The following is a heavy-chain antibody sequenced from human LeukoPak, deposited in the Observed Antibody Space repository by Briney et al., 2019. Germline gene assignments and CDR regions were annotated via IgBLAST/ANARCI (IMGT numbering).Heavy chain of an antibody. D-gene: IGHD3-10*01. Sequence: GGSLRLSCAASGFTFSSYAMSWVRQAPGKGLKWVSAISGSGGSTSYADSVKGRFTISRDNSKNTLYLQMNSLRAEDTAVYYCAKDIYGSGSYYNELDAFDIWGQGTMVTVSS. CDR1: GFTFSSYA. V-gene: IGHV3-23*01. J-gene: IGHJ3*02. CDR2: ISGSGGST. CDR3: AKDIYGSGSYYNELDAFDI.